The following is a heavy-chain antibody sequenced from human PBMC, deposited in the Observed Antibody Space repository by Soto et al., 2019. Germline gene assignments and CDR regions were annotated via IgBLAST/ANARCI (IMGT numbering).Heavy chain of an antibody. Sequence: EVQLVESGGGLVQPGESLRVSCAASGFTFSSYAMNWVRQAPGKGLEWLSYISGRGSVIKYADSVKGRFTVSRDYAKNSLVVKMNSLSEGDTAVYYCARDGAVPGKGYCYGMDVWGDGTTVTVSS. CDR2: ISGRGSVI. V-gene: IGHV3-48*02. CDR3: ARDGAVPGKGYCYGMDV. D-gene: IGHD2-15*01. J-gene: IGHJ6*04. CDR1: GFTFSSYA.